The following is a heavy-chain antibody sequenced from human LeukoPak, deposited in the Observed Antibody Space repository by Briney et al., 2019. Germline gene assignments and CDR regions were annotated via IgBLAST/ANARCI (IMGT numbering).Heavy chain of an antibody. V-gene: IGHV3-11*04. J-gene: IGHJ6*03. Sequence: GGSLRLSCAASGFTFSDYYMSWIRQAPGKGLEWVSYISSSGSTIYYADSVKGRFTISRDNAKNSLYLQMNSLRAEDTAVYYCTEGPYYYYVDVWGKGATVTVSS. CDR2: ISSSGSTI. CDR1: GFTFSDYY. CDR3: TEGPYYYYVDV.